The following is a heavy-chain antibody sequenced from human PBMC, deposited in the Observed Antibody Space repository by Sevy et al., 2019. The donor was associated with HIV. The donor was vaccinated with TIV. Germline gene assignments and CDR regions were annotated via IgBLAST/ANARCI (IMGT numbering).Heavy chain of an antibody. D-gene: IGHD4-17*01. CDR3: ARDRGEILRSAFKS. Sequence: GGSLRLSCAASGFTFSEDGMHWVRQAPGKGLEWVAVISLDGRNYKYNADFVKGRLTICRDNSRNTHYLQMNSQGAEDMAKYYCARDRGEILRSAFKSWGQGTLVTVSS. CDR1: GFTFSEDG. V-gene: IGHV3-30*04. J-gene: IGHJ5*02. CDR2: ISLDGRNYK.